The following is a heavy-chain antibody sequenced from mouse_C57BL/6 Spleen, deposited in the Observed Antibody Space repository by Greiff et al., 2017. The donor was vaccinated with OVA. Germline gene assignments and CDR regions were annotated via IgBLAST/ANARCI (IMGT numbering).Heavy chain of an antibody. V-gene: IGHV1-82*01. Sequence: QVQLQQSGPELVKPGASVKISCKASGYAFSSSWMNWVKQRPGKGLEWIGRLYPGDGDTNYNGKFKGKATLTADKSSSTAYMQLSSLTSEDSAVYFCARSDCLFDYWGQGTTLTVSS. CDR3: ARSDCLFDY. CDR2: LYPGDGDT. J-gene: IGHJ2*01. CDR1: GYAFSSSW.